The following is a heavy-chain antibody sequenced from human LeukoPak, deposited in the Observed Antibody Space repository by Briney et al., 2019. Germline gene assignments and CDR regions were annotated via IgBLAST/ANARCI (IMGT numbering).Heavy chain of an antibody. J-gene: IGHJ3*02. V-gene: IGHV1-18*01. Sequence: ASVKVSCKASGYTFTSYGISWVRQAPGQGLEWMGWNSAYNGNTNYAQRIQGRVTMTTDTSTSTANMELRSLRSDDTAVYYCARGVTTGAYDIWGQGTMVTVSS. CDR2: NSAYNGNT. D-gene: IGHD4-17*01. CDR1: GYTFTSYG. CDR3: ARGVTTGAYDI.